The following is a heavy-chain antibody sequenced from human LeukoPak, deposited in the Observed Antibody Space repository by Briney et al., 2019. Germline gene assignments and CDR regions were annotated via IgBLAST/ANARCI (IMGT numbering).Heavy chain of an antibody. J-gene: IGHJ3*02. D-gene: IGHD3-10*02. Sequence: GGSLSLSCPASGFTFSSNSMNCVRQAPGKGLEWDSSISSSSSYKYYTDSVNGRFTISRDNAKNSLYLQIISLRAEHTAVSYCAKGVFNAFDIWGQGTMVTVSS. CDR2: ISSSSSYK. CDR3: AKGVFNAFDI. CDR1: GFTFSSNS. V-gene: IGHV3-21*01.